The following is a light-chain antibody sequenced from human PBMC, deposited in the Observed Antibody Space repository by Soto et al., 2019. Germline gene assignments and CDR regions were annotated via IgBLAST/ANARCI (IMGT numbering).Light chain of an antibody. Sequence: DIVMTHTPLSLPVTPGQPASISCRSRHSLLDSDNGNTYLAWYLQKPGQSPQLLIYTLSNRASGVPDRFSGSGSGTDFTLKISRVEADDVGVYYCMQRKGFPITFGQGTRLEI. CDR1: HSLLDSDNGNTY. V-gene: IGKV2-40*01. CDR3: MQRKGFPIT. CDR2: TLS. J-gene: IGKJ5*01.